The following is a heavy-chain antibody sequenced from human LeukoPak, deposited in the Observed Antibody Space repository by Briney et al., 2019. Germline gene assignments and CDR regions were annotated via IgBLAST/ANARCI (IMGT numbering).Heavy chain of an antibody. V-gene: IGHV3-30*04. Sequence: GRSLRLSCAASGFTFSSYAMQWVRQAPGKGLEWVAVISYDGSNKYYADSVKGRFTISRDNSKNTLYRRMHSLTAREAAVYYCASPTRDGYNFGYWGQGTLVTVPS. J-gene: IGHJ4*02. D-gene: IGHD5-24*01. CDR3: ASPTRDGYNFGY. CDR2: ISYDGSNK. CDR1: GFTFSSYA.